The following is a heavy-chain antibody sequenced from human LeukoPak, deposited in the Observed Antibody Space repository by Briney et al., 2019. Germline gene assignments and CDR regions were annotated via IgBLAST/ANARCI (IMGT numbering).Heavy chain of an antibody. V-gene: IGHV3-72*01. J-gene: IGHJ4*02. CDR1: GFTFSSYA. D-gene: IGHD1-26*01. CDR2: IRNKASSSTT. CDR3: ARGLGESTGALDY. Sequence: GGSLRLSCAASGFTFSSYAMDWVRQAPGKGLEWVGRIRNKASSSTTGRFTISRDDSKTSLFLQINSLKTEDTAVYYCARGLGESTGALDYWGQGTLVTVSS.